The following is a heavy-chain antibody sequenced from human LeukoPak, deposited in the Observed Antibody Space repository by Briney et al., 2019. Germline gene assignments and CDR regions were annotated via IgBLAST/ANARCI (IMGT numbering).Heavy chain of an antibody. CDR2: LRGNGDT. CDR1: GFTFSSYA. CDR3: AQASWVSNADAVL. J-gene: IGHJ4*02. Sequence: GGSLRLSCAASGFTFSSYAMSWVREAPARGLEWVSSLRGNGDTFYADSVKGRFTLSRDESRNTVYLQLNNLRVEDTAVYYCAQASWVSNADAVLWGQGTVVTVSS. D-gene: IGHD1-1*01. V-gene: IGHV3-23*01.